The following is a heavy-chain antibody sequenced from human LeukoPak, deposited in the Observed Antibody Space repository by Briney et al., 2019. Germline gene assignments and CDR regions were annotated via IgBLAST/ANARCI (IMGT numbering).Heavy chain of an antibody. V-gene: IGHV1-3*01. J-gene: IGHJ4*02. CDR3: AKGTWVRGSGWYYFDY. Sequence: ASVKVSCKAFGYTFTKYAMNWVRQAPGQRLEWMGWIDAGNAKTKYSQKFQGRVTITRDTSASTAYMELSSLRSEDTAVYYCAKGTWVRGSGWYYFDYWGQGTLVTVSS. D-gene: IGHD6-19*01. CDR1: GYTFTKYA. CDR2: IDAGNAKT.